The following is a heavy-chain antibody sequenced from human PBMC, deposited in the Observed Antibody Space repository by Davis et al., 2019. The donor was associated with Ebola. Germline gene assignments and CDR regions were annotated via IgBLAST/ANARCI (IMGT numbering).Heavy chain of an antibody. V-gene: IGHV3-7*01. J-gene: IGHJ4*02. CDR2: IKEDGSEK. Sequence: PGGSLRLSCAASGFMFSSYAIHWVRQAPGKGLEWVANIKEDGSEKYYVDSVKGRFTISRDNAKNMVYLQFNSLRTEDTAVYYCARDGPLGNVWGQGTLVTVSS. CDR3: ARDGPLGNV. D-gene: IGHD1-1*01. CDR1: GFMFSSYA.